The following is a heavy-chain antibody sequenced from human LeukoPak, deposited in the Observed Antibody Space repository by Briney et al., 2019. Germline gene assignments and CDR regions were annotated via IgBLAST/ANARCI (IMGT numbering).Heavy chain of an antibody. J-gene: IGHJ4*02. D-gene: IGHD2-21*01. CDR1: GVSFSSFY. Sequence: SETLSLTCADSGVSFSSFYSRWGPQPAGKGLEWIGRIYSSGSTNYNPSLKSRLTMSVDTSKNQFYLMCKSVAGEDRAVFYCAVVVGWAGGDYWGQGTLVTVSS. CDR3: AVVVGWAGGDY. V-gene: IGHV4-4*07. CDR2: IYSSGST.